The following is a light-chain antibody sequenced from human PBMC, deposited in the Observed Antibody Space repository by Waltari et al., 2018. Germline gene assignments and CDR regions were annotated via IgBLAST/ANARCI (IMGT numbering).Light chain of an antibody. CDR3: CSFAGSYTWV. CDR1: SSAVGGYKH. CDR2: EVT. Sequence: QSALSHLRSVSGSPGPSVTIPCPGTSSAVGGYKHVSWYPQHPGEAPKLIFYEVTKRPSGVPDRFSGSKSGNTASLTISGLQAEDEADYYCCSFAGSYTWVFGGGTKVTVL. V-gene: IGLV2-11*01. J-gene: IGLJ3*02.